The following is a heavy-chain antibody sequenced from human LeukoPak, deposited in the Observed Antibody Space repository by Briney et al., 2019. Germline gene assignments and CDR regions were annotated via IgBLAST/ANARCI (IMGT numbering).Heavy chain of an antibody. CDR3: ARSGYYGSGSYHNWFDP. CDR2: ISAYNGNT. V-gene: IGHV1-18*04. J-gene: IGHJ5*02. Sequence: ASVKVSCKASGYTFTSYGISWVRQAPGQGLEWMGWISAYNGNTNYAQKLQGRVTMTTDTSTSTAYMELRSLRPDDTAVYYCARSGYYGSGSYHNWFDPWGQGTLVTVSS. CDR1: GYTFTSYG. D-gene: IGHD3-10*01.